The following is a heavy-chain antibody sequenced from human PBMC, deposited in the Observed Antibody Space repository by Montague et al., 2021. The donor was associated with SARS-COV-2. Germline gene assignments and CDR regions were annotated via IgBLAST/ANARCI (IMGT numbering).Heavy chain of an antibody. D-gene: IGHD2-2*01. CDR2: TYFTSKWSS. CDR1: GDSVSSTSAA. Sequence: CAISGDSVSSTSAAWNWIRQSPSRGLEWLGRTYFTSKWSSEYALSVKSRLIISPDTSKNQFSLRLTSVTPDDTAVYYCAGAYCSSTSCYPIDYWSQGTLVAVSS. V-gene: IGHV6-1*01. J-gene: IGHJ4*02. CDR3: AGAYCSSTSCYPIDY.